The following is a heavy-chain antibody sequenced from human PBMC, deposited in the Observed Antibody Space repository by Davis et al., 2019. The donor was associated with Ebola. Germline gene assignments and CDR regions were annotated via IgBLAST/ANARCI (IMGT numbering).Heavy chain of an antibody. J-gene: IGHJ4*02. Sequence: ASVKVSCKASGYTFTSYGISWVRQAPGQGLEWMGWISAYNGNTNYAQKLQGRVTMTRDTSISTAYMELSRLRSDDTAVYYCARHRITMVRGVPLGYWGQGTLVTVSS. V-gene: IGHV1-18*01. D-gene: IGHD3-10*01. CDR2: ISAYNGNT. CDR1: GYTFTSYG. CDR3: ARHRITMVRGVPLGY.